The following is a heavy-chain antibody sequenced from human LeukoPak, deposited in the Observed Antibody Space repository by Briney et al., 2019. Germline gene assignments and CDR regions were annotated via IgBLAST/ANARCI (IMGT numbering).Heavy chain of an antibody. CDR1: GFTFSSYW. CDR3: ARVDYYDSSGYYFSSGIRDY. Sequence: GGSLRLSCAASGFTFSSYWMHWVRQAPGKGLVWVSRINRDGSSTSYADSVKGRFTISRDNAKNTLYLQMNSLRAEDTAVYYCARVDYYDSSGYYFSSGIRDYWGQGTLVT. D-gene: IGHD3-22*01. J-gene: IGHJ4*02. CDR2: INRDGSST. V-gene: IGHV3-74*01.